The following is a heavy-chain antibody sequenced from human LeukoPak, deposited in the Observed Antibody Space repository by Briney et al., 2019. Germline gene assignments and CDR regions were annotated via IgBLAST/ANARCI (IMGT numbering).Heavy chain of an antibody. J-gene: IGHJ3*02. V-gene: IGHV3-74*01. CDR3: TRSTPARAFDI. CDR1: RFTFSNYW. CDR2: INSDGTST. D-gene: IGHD2-15*01. Sequence: PGGSLRLSCAASRFTFSNYWMHWVRQAPGKGLVWVSRINSDGTSTSYADSVKGRFTISRDNAKNTLYLQMNSLRAEDTAVYYCTRSTPARAFDIWGQGPMVTVSS.